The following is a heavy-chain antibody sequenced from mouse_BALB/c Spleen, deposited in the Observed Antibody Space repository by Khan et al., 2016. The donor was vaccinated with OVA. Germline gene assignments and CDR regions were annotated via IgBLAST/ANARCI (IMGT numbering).Heavy chain of an antibody. CDR3: DRINA. Sequence: VRLQQSGAGLVKPGASVTLSCTASGFNLKDTYMHWVQQRPEQGLEWLGVIYPDDGTTKNYPKFQGMATITADTTSNTAYLQLSRLTSEDTAVYYCDRINAWGQGTTLTVSS. CDR1: GFNLKDTY. CDR2: IYPDDGTT. J-gene: IGHJ2*01. V-gene: IGHV14-3*02.